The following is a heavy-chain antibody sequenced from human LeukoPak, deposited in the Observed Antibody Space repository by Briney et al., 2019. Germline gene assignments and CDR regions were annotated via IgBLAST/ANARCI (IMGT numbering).Heavy chain of an antibody. CDR2: ITTSGDTT. V-gene: IGHV3-23*01. Sequence: GGSLRLSCAASGVSFNTYATNWVRQAPGRGLEWVSLITTSGDTTYCADSVKGRFTISRDNSKNTVHLQIASLIADDTAEDYCAKSWASGSYSFDCCGEGTLVTVSA. D-gene: IGHD1-26*01. CDR3: AKSWASGSYSFDC. J-gene: IGHJ4*02. CDR1: GVSFNTYA.